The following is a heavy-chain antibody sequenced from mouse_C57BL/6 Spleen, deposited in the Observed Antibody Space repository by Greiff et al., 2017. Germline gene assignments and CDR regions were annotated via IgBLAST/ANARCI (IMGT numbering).Heavy chain of an antibody. CDR3: ARSYDYEGYFDV. CDR2: IYPGSGNT. D-gene: IGHD2-4*01. Sequence: VQLQQSGAELVRPGASVKLSCKASGYTFTDYYINWVKQRPGQGLEWIARIYPGSGNTYYNEKFKGKATLTAEKSSSTAYMQLSSLTSEDSAVYFCARSYDYEGYFDVWGTGTTVTVSS. CDR1: GYTFTDYY. V-gene: IGHV1-76*01. J-gene: IGHJ1*03.